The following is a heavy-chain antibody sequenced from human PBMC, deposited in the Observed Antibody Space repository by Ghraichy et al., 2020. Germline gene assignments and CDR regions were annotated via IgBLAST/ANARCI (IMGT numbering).Heavy chain of an antibody. CDR2: FDPEDGET. J-gene: IGHJ4*02. CDR1: GYTLTELS. V-gene: IGHV1-24*01. CDR3: ATSGVGASSIAALSYFDY. D-gene: IGHD6-6*01. Sequence: ASVKVSCKVSGYTLTELSMHWVRQAPGKGLEWMGGFDPEDGETIYAQKFQGRVTMTEDTSTDTAYMELSSLRSEDTAVYYCATSGVGASSIAALSYFDYWGQGTLVTVSS.